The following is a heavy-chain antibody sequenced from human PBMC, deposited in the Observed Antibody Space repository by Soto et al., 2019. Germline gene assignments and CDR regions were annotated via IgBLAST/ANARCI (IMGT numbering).Heavy chain of an antibody. D-gene: IGHD3-10*01. CDR2: IKSKTDGGTT. Sequence: PGGALRLSCAASGIYFNNARMTWFRQAPGKGLEWVGRIKSKTDGGTTDYAAPVKGRFTISRDDSKNTLFLQMNSLKTEDTAVYYCTTVTYYNDAFDIWGHGTMVTVSS. CDR3: TTVTYYNDAFDI. CDR1: GIYFNNAR. V-gene: IGHV3-15*01. J-gene: IGHJ3*02.